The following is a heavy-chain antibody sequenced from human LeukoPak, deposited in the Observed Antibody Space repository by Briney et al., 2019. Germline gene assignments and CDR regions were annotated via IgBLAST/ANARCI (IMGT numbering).Heavy chain of an antibody. D-gene: IGHD4-17*01. V-gene: IGHV4-59*08. J-gene: IGHJ4*02. CDR3: ARHAKTTVTTSSYFDY. CDR2: IYYSGST. Sequence: SETLSLTCTVSGGSISNYCWSWIRQPPGKGLEWIGYIYYSGSTNYNPSLKSRVTISVDTSKNQFSLKLSSVTAADTAVYYCARHAKTTVTTSSYFDYWGQGTLVTVSS. CDR1: GGSISNYC.